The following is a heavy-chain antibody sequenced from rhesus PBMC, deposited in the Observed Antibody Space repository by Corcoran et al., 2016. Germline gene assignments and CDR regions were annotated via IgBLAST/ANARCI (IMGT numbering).Heavy chain of an antibody. Sequence: QLQLQESGPGLVKPSETLSLTCAVSGYSISSGYGWSWIRHPPGKGLVWIGYISYSGGTSYNPSLKSRVPISRDTSKNQFSLKLSSVTAADTAVYYCARVPYSGSFWYFDLWGPGTPITISS. CDR3: ARVPYSGSFWYFDL. CDR1: GYSISSGYG. V-gene: IGHV4-122*02. CDR2: ISYSGGT. J-gene: IGHJ2*01. D-gene: IGHD6-25*01.